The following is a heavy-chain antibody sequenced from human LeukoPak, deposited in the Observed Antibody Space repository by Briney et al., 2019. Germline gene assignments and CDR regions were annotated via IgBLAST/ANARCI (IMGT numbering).Heavy chain of an antibody. CDR2: IIPIFGTA. V-gene: IGHV1-69*06. Sequence: GASVKVSCKASGGTFSSYAISWVRQAPGQGLEWMGGIIPIFGTANYAQKFQGRVTITADKSTSTAYMELSSLRSEDTAVYYCARHYDFWSGPTRYYYYYMDVWGKGTTVTVSS. D-gene: IGHD3-3*01. CDR3: ARHYDFWSGPTRYYYYYMDV. CDR1: GGTFSSYA. J-gene: IGHJ6*03.